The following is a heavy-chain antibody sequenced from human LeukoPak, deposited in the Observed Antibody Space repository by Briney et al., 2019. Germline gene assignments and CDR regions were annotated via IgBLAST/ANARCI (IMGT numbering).Heavy chain of an antibody. CDR1: GGSISSSNW. J-gene: IGHJ3*02. CDR3: ARDHGDSSGWFPHDAFDI. D-gene: IGHD3-22*01. V-gene: IGHV4-4*02. CDR2: IYHSGST. Sequence: PSGTLSLTCAVSGGSISSSNWWSWVRQPPGKGLEWIGEIYHSGSTNYNPSLKSRVTISVDTSKNQFSLKLSSVTAADTAVYYCARDHGDSSGWFPHDAFDIWGQGTMVTVSS.